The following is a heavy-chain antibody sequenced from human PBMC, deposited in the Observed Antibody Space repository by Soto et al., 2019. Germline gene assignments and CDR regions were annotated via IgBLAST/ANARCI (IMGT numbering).Heavy chain of an antibody. J-gene: IGHJ4*02. CDR2: ISFDEKIQ. CDR3: AKVAERSMITFGGVIAD. V-gene: IGHV3-30*18. CDR1: GFTFNTYG. D-gene: IGHD3-16*02. Sequence: QVQLVESGGGVVQPGRTLRLSCADSGFTFNTYGMHWVRQAPGKGLEWVAVISFDEKIQYYADSVKGRFTISRDNSKNTMSLQMDSLRPEDTAVYYCAKVAERSMITFGGVIADWGQGTLVTVSS.